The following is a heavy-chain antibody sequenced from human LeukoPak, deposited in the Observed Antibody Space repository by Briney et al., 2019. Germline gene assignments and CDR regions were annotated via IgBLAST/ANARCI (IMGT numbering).Heavy chain of an antibody. V-gene: IGHV1-69*06. D-gene: IGHD3-9*01. Sequence: SVKVSCKASGGTFSSYAISWVRQAPGQGLEWMGGIVPIFGTANYAQKFQGRVTITADKSTSTAYMELSSLRSEDTAVYYCASANDYDILTGPNLDYWGQGTLVTVSS. CDR1: GGTFSSYA. CDR3: ASANDYDILTGPNLDY. CDR2: IVPIFGTA. J-gene: IGHJ4*02.